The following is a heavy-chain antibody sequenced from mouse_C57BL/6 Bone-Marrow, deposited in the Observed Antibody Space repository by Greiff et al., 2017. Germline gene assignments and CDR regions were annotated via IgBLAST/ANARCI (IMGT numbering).Heavy chain of an antibody. D-gene: IGHD1-1*01. CDR1: GFNIKNTY. Sequence: VQLKQSVAELVRPGASVKLSCTASGFNIKNTYMHWVKQRPEQGLEWIGRIDPANGNTKYAPKFQGKAPITADTSSNTAYLQLSSLTSEDTAIYYCAPHYYGSSFYYFDYWGQGTTLTVSS. CDR3: APHYYGSSFYYFDY. J-gene: IGHJ2*01. V-gene: IGHV14-3*01. CDR2: IDPANGNT.